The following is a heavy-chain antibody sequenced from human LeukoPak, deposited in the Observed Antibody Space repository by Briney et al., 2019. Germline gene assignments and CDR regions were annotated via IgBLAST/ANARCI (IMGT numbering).Heavy chain of an antibody. J-gene: IGHJ3*02. Sequence: GGSLRLSCAASGFTFSTYGIHWVRQAPGKGLEWVAVIWYDGSNKYYADPVRGRFTISRDNSKNTLYLQMNSLRAEDTAVYYCAREQTRAFDIWGQGTLVTVSS. CDR1: GFTFSTYG. V-gene: IGHV3-33*01. CDR2: IWYDGSNK. CDR3: AREQTRAFDI.